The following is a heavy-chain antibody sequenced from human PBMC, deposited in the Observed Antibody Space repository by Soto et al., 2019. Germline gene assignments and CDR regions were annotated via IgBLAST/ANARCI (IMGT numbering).Heavy chain of an antibody. J-gene: IGHJ5*02. CDR1: GASISDNY. CDR3: ARIDPPLMLAWFDP. V-gene: IGHV4-59*01. D-gene: IGHD2-8*01. CDR2: IFYSGST. Sequence: QVQLQESGPGLVKPSETLSLTCTLSGASISDNYWSWIRQPPGKGLEWIGYIFYSGSTNYNPSLESRVTISIDTPKDPFSLRLNSVTAADTAVYYCARIDPPLMLAWFDPWGQGNLVTVSS.